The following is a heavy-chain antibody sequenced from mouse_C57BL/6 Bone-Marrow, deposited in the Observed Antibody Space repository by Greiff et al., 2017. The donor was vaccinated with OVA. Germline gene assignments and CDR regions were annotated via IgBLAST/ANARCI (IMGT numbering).Heavy chain of an antibody. Sequence: VQLKQSGPVLVKPGASVKMSCKASGYTFTDYYMNWVKQSHGKSLEWIGVINPYNGGTNYNQKFKGKATLTVDKSSSTAYMELNSLTSEDSAVYYCARWGSSYAMDYWGQGTSVTVSS. CDR1: GYTFTDYY. CDR3: ARWGSSYAMDY. J-gene: IGHJ4*01. D-gene: IGHD1-1*01. V-gene: IGHV1-19*01. CDR2: INPYNGGT.